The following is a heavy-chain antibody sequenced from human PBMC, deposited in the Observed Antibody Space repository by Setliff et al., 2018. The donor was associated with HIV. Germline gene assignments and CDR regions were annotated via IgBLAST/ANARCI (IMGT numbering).Heavy chain of an antibody. D-gene: IGHD3-10*01. CDR3: ARPLGSTDAFDI. Sequence: PEGSLRLSCAASGFTFSDYYMGWIRQAPGKGLEWISYISSSGRTIYYADSVKGRFTVSRDNAKNSLYLQMNSLRAEDTAVYYCARPLGSTDAFDIWGQGTMVTVSS. J-gene: IGHJ3*02. CDR1: GFTFSDYY. V-gene: IGHV3-11*04. CDR2: ISSSGRTI.